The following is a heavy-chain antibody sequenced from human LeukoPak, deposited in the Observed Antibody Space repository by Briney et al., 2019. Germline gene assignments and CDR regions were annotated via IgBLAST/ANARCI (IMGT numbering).Heavy chain of an antibody. CDR1: GFTFSSYG. J-gene: IGHJ6*03. CDR2: IWYDGSNK. Sequence: GGSLRLSCAASGFTFSSYGMHWVRQAPGKGLERVAVIWYDGSNKYYADSVKGRFTISRDNSKNTLYLQMNSLRAEDTAVYYCARGAAPEGYYYYYYMDVWGKGTTVTVSS. V-gene: IGHV3-33*01. D-gene: IGHD1-14*01. CDR3: ARGAAPEGYYYYYYMDV.